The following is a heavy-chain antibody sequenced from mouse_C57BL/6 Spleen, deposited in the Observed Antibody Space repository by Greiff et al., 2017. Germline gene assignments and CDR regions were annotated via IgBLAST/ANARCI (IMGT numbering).Heavy chain of an antibody. CDR3: TRSLITTVVATDWYFDV. CDR1: GYTFTDHE. V-gene: IGHV1-15*01. J-gene: IGHJ1*03. CDR2: IDPETGGT. D-gene: IGHD1-1*01. Sequence: QVHVKQSGAELVRPGASVTLSCKASGYTFTDHEMHWVKQTPVHGLEWIGAIDPETGGTAYNQKFKGKAILTADKSSSTAYMELRSLTSEDSAVYYCTRSLITTVVATDWYFDVWGTGTTVTVSS.